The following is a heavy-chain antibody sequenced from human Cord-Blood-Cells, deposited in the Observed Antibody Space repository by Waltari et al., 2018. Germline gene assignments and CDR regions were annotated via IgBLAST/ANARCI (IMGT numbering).Heavy chain of an antibody. Sequence: QLQLQETGPGLVKPSESLSLTCTVSGGSISSSSYYWGWIRQPPGKGLEWIGSSYYSGSTYYNPSLKRRVTISVDTSKNQFSLKLSSVTAADTAVYYCATPRNWGQGTLVTVSS. J-gene: IGHJ4*02. V-gene: IGHV4-39*01. CDR3: ATPRN. CDR2: SYYSGST. CDR1: GGSISSSSYY.